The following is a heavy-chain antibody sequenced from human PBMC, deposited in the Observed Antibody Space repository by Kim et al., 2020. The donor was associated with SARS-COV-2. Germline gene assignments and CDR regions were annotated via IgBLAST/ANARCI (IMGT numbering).Heavy chain of an antibody. J-gene: IGHJ5*01. V-gene: IGHV3-7*03. Sequence: GGSLRLSCAASGFTFGNYWMTWARQAPGQGLEWVANIKHDGTVKQYADFVEGRFTISRDNAKNSLYLGMDSLRAEDTAIYYCATSWSYAFDSWGQGTLVT. CDR3: ATSWSYAFDS. CDR1: GFTFGNYW. CDR2: IKHDGTVK. D-gene: IGHD3-16*01.